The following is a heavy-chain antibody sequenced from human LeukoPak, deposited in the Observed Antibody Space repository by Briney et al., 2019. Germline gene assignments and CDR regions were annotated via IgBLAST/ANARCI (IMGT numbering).Heavy chain of an antibody. CDR1: GYTFTSYY. D-gene: IGHD3-10*01. Sequence: GASVKVSCKASGYTFTSYYMHWVRQAPGQGLEWMGIINPSGGSTSYAQKFQGRVTITADESTSTAYMELSSLRSEDTAVYYCARNVVRGYYYYYYMDVWGKGTTVTISS. V-gene: IGHV1-46*01. J-gene: IGHJ6*03. CDR3: ARNVVRGYYYYYYMDV. CDR2: INPSGGST.